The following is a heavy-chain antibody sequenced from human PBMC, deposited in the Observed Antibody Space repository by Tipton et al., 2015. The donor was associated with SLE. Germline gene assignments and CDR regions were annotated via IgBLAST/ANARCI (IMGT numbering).Heavy chain of an antibody. D-gene: IGHD6-19*01. CDR3: ARRNSGWFPLDY. CDR2: IYHSGST. Sequence: TLSLTCAVSGGSISSNKWWSWVRQAPGKGLEWIGEIYHSGSTNYNPSLKSRVTISADKSKNQFSLKLGSVTAADTAVYYCARRNSGWFPLDYWGQGTLVTVSS. J-gene: IGHJ4*02. CDR1: GGSISSNKW. V-gene: IGHV4-4*02.